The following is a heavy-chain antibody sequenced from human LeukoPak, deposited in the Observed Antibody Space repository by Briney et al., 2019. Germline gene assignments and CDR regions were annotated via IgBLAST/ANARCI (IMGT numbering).Heavy chain of an antibody. D-gene: IGHD4-17*01. CDR1: GFTLSTNA. V-gene: IGHV3-23*01. CDR3: AKITKATTPNY. Sequence: GGSLRLSCLTSGFTLSTNAMSWVRQASGKGLEWVSGITDSGRKTYYADSVKGRFSISRDNSRNTVYLQMSDLRAEDTAVYYCAKITKATTPNYWGQGTLVTVSS. CDR2: ITDSGRKT. J-gene: IGHJ4*02.